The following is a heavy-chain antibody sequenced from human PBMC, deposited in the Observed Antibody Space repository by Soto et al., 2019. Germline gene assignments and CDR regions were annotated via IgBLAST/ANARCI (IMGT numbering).Heavy chain of an antibody. Sequence: EVQVLESGGDLVQPGGSLRLSCAASGFTFSNYAITWVRQAPGKGLEWVSTISGSGDSIYYADSVKGRFTISRDNSKNTLYLQMNSLRADDWAVYYCSTGRQMGYWGQGTLVIVSS. CDR1: GFTFSNYA. V-gene: IGHV3-23*01. J-gene: IGHJ4*02. CDR3: STGRQMGY. CDR2: ISGSGDSI. D-gene: IGHD7-27*01.